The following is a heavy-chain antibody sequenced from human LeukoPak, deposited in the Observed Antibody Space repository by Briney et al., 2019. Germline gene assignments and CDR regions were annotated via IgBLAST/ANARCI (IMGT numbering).Heavy chain of an antibody. CDR2: IKEDGSHK. J-gene: IGHJ5*01. CDR3: ARLKDAVTIFDC. V-gene: IGHV3-7*01. Sequence: GGSVRLSCIASGFTFAHYWMSWVRQAPGKGLEWVASIKEDGSHKYYVDSVKGRFTISRDNTKSSLYVQMNSLRAEDTAVYYCARLKDAVTIFDCWGQGILVTVFS. CDR1: GFTFAHYW. D-gene: IGHD4-17*01.